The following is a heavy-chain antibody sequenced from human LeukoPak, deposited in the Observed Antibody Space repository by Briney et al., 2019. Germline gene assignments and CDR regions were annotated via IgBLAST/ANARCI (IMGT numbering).Heavy chain of an antibody. D-gene: IGHD2-15*01. CDR3: ARGSEGYCSGGGCYYGTDV. V-gene: IGHV3-21*01. CDR2: ISSSSSYI. Sequence: PGGSLRLSCAASGFTFSSYTMNWVRQAPGKGLEWVSYISSSSSYIYYADSVKGRFTISRDNAENSLYLQMNSLRAEDTAVYYCARGSEGYCSGGGCYYGTDVWGQGTTVTVSS. CDR1: GFTFSSYT. J-gene: IGHJ6*01.